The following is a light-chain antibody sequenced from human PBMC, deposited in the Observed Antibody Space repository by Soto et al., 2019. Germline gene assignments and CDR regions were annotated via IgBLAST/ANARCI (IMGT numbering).Light chain of an antibody. Sequence: EIVLTQSPATLPLSPGERATLSFRASQSGSSYLAWYQQKSGQAPSLLISVASNRATGIPARFSGSWSGTDFTLTSSCLEPDDSAVYWYQYRSYCPHLPLVQGTKVEI. CDR1: QSGSSY. J-gene: IGKJ2*01. CDR2: VAS. CDR3: QYRSYCPHLP. V-gene: IGKV3-11*01.